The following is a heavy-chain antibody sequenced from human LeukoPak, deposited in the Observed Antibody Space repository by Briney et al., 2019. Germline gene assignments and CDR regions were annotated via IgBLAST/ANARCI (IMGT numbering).Heavy chain of an antibody. CDR2: IYYSGST. V-gene: IGHV4-61*01. D-gene: IGHD6-13*01. J-gene: IGHJ4*02. CDR3: ARDPRDSSSWYHYFDY. CDR1: GGSINSNSYY. Sequence: PSETLSLTCTVSGGSINSNSYYWGWIRQAPGKGLEWIGYIYYSGSTNYNPSLKSRVTISVDTSKNQFSLKLSSVTAADTAVYYCARDPRDSSSWYHYFDYWGQGTLVTVSS.